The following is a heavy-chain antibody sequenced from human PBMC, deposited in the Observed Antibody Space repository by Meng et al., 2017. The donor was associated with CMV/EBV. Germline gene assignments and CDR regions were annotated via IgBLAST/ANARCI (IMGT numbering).Heavy chain of an antibody. J-gene: IGHJ4*02. Sequence: QGQSVGSGGGVVQPGRSLRLSCAASGFTFSSYAMHWVRQAPGKGLEWVAVISYDGSNKYYADSVKGRFTISRDNSKNTLYLQMNSLRAEDTAVYYCARDIHGALDYWGQGTLVTVSS. CDR2: ISYDGSNK. D-gene: IGHD4-17*01. CDR3: ARDIHGALDY. V-gene: IGHV3-30-3*01. CDR1: GFTFSSYA.